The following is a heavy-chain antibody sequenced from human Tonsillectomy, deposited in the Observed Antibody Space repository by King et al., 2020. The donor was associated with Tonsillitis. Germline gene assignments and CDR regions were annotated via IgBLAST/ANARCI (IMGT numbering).Heavy chain of an antibody. V-gene: IGHV4-39*01. CDR1: GASISTSDQY. CDR2: LSYSGTS. CDR3: ARYVSGSFDY. J-gene: IGHJ4*02. D-gene: IGHD1-26*01. Sequence: QLQESGPGVVKPSETLSLTCTVSGASISTSDQYWAWIRQPPGKGLKWIGYLSYSGTSFYNPSLKSRITISGVTSANRFSLRLSSVTAADTSVYFCARYVSGSFDYWGQGALVTVSS.